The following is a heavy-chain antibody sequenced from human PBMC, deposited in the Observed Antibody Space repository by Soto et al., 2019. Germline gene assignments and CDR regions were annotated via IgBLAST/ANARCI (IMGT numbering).Heavy chain of an antibody. CDR3: AREGRDCSSTSCHYYYGMDV. J-gene: IGHJ6*02. CDR1: GYSFTSYW. Sequence: SLKISCKGSGYSFTSYWIGWVRQMPGKGLEWMGIIYPGDSDTRYSPSFQGQVTISADKSISTAYLQWSSLKASDTAMYYCAREGRDCSSTSCHYYYGMDVWGQGTTVTVSS. V-gene: IGHV5-51*01. CDR2: IYPGDSDT. D-gene: IGHD2-2*01.